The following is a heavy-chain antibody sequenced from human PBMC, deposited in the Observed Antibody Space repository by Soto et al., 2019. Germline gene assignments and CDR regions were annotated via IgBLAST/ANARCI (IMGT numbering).Heavy chain of an antibody. CDR3: ARKTYDHTWPITWYKFDY. CDR1: GGSFSRYY. D-gene: IGHD1-1*01. J-gene: IGHJ4*02. Sequence: SETLSLTCAVYGGSFSRYYWSWIRQPPGKGLEWIGEINHSGSTNYNPSLKSRVTISVDTSKNQFSLKLSSVTAADTAVYYCARKTYDHTWPITWYKFDYWGQGTLVTVSS. V-gene: IGHV4-34*01. CDR2: INHSGST.